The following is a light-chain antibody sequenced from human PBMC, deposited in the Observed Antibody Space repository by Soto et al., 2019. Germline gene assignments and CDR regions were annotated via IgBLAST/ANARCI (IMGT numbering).Light chain of an antibody. J-gene: IGKJ1*01. CDR3: QQYNNWPWT. CDR2: GAS. V-gene: IGKV3-15*01. Sequence: EIVMTQSPATLSVSPGERATLSCRASQSVSSNLAWYQQKPGQAPRLLIYGASTRATGIPARFSGSGSGTEFTLSICCLQSEDFAVYYCQQYNNWPWTFGQGTKVDIK. CDR1: QSVSSN.